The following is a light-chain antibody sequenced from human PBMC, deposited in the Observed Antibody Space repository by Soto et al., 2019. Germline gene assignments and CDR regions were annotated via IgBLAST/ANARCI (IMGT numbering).Light chain of an antibody. CDR3: QHYDGSPRT. V-gene: IGKV3-20*01. CDR2: GVF. Sequence: ETVLTQSPGTVSLSPGERATLSCRTSQSVNSNYLAWYQQKPGQAPRLLIYGVFNRATGIPDRFSGSGSGTDFTLTISGLEPEDSAVYSCQHYDGSPRTFGQGTKLEIK. J-gene: IGKJ2*01. CDR1: QSVNSNY.